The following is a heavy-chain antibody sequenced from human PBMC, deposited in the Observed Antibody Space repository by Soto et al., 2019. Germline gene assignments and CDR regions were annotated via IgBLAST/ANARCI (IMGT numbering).Heavy chain of an antibody. D-gene: IGHD1-26*01. CDR1: GGSISSGGYS. CDR3: TAWENWFDP. V-gene: IGHV4-30-2*01. J-gene: IGHJ5*02. CDR2: IYYSGST. Sequence: SETLSLTCAVSGGSISSGGYSWSWIRQPPGKGLEWIGYIYYSGSTYYNPSLKSRVTISVDRSKNQFSLKLTSVTAADTAVYYCTAWENWFDPWGQGTLVTVSS.